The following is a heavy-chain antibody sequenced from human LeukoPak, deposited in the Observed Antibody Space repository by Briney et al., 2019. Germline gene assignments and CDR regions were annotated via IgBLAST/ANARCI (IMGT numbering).Heavy chain of an antibody. CDR3: AADPSGWYVFDY. CDR1: GFTFDDYA. D-gene: IGHD6-19*01. V-gene: IGHV3-9*01. Sequence: GGSLRLSCAASGFTFDDYAMHWVRQAPGKGLEWVSGISWNSGSIGYADSVKGRSTISRDNAKNSLYLQMNSLRAEDTALYYCAADPSGWYVFDYWGQGTLVTVSS. J-gene: IGHJ4*02. CDR2: ISWNSGSI.